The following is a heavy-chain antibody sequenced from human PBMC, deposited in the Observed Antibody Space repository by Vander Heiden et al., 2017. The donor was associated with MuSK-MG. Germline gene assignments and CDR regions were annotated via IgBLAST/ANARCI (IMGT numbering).Heavy chain of an antibody. D-gene: IGHD4-17*01. Sequence: EVQLVESGGGLVQPGGSLRLSCAASGFTFSSYWMHWVRQAPGKGLVWVSRINSDGSSTSYADSVKGRFTISRDNAKNTLYLQMNSLRAEDTAVYYCARGQVRWSAFMGGYYGMDVWGQGTTVTVSS. CDR1: GFTFSSYW. J-gene: IGHJ6*02. V-gene: IGHV3-74*01. CDR2: INSDGSST. CDR3: ARGQVRWSAFMGGYYGMDV.